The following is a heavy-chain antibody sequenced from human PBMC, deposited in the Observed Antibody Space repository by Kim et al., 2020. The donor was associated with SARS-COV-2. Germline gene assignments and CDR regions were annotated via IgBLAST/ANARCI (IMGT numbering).Heavy chain of an antibody. CDR3: ARGAVSSWFDP. CDR1: GFTFTSYA. CDR2: ISASGYST. Sequence: GGSLILSCAASGFTFTSYAMSWVRQAPGKGLEWVSSISASGYSTFYEDSVKGRFTISRDNSKNTLYLQMNSLRAEGTAVYYCARGAVSSWFDPWGQGTLV. J-gene: IGHJ5*02. V-gene: IGHV3-23*01.